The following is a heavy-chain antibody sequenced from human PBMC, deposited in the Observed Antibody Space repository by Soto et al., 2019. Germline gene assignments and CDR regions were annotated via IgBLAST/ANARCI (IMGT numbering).Heavy chain of an antibody. Sequence: QVQLVQSGAEVKKPGSSVKVSCKASGGTFSSYAISWVRQAPGQGLEWMGGIIPIFGTANYAQKFQGRVTITADESTSTAYRELSSLRSEDTAVYYCARGERDILTAHYYYYGMDVWGQGTTVTVSS. CDR2: IIPIFGTA. CDR3: ARGERDILTAHYYYYGMDV. V-gene: IGHV1-69*12. D-gene: IGHD3-9*01. J-gene: IGHJ6*02. CDR1: GGTFSSYA.